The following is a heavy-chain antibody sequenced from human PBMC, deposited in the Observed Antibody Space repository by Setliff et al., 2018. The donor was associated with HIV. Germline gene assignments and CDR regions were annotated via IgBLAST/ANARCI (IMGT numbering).Heavy chain of an antibody. V-gene: IGHV4-30-4*08. CDR3: ARASTGSAMVQDVLDI. CDR2: IYYSGTT. D-gene: IGHD5-18*01. CDR1: GDSISSDDYY. Sequence: SETLSLTCTVSGDSISSDDYYWSWVRQPPGKGLEWIGYIYYSGTTYYSPSLKSRVTISLKTSKNQFSRKLSSVTAADTAVYYCARASTGSAMVQDVLDIWGQGTMVTVSS. J-gene: IGHJ3*02.